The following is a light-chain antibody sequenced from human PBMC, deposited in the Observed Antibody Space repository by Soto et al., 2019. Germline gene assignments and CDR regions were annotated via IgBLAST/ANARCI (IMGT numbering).Light chain of an antibody. J-gene: IGLJ1*01. Sequence: QSVLTQPPSASGTPGQRVTISCSGSSSNIGSSHVYWYQQLPGTAPKLLIYKNNQRSSGVPDRFSGSKSGTSASLAISGLRSEDEADYYCAAWDDSLSGRLFGTETKVTVL. CDR2: KNN. CDR3: AAWDDSLSGRL. V-gene: IGLV1-47*01. CDR1: SSNIGSSH.